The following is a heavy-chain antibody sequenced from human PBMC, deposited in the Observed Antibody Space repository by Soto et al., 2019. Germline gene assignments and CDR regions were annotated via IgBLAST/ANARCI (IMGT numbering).Heavy chain of an antibody. CDR1: GGSISSGDYY. CDR2: IYYSEST. J-gene: IGHJ6*02. D-gene: IGHD1-7*01. V-gene: IGHV4-30-4*01. CDR3: ARAGNYGSYGMDV. Sequence: PSETLSLTCTVSGGSISSGDYYWSWIRQPPGKGLEWIGYIYYSESTYYNPSLKSRVTISVDTSKNQFSLKLSSVTAADTAVYYCARAGNYGSYGMDVWGQGTTVTVSS.